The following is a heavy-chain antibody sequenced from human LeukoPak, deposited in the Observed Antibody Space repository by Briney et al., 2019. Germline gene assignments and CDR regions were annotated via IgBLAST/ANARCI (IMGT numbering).Heavy chain of an antibody. D-gene: IGHD3-16*01. CDR3: ARVFGRQLPDY. CDR2: INPKNGGT. Sequence: ASVKVSCKASGYTFTGYYMHWVRQAPGQGLEWMGWINPKNGGTNYVQKFQGRVTMTRDTSISTAYMELSSLRSDDTAFYYCARVFGRQLPDYWGQGTLVTVSS. V-gene: IGHV1-2*02. J-gene: IGHJ4*02. CDR1: GYTFTGYY.